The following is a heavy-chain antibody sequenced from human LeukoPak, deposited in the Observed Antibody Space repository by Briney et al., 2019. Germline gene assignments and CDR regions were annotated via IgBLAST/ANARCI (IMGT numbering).Heavy chain of an antibody. Sequence: TSETLSLTCTVSGGSISANNYYWGWIRQPPGKGLEWIGSIYYSGSTYYNPSLKSRVSISVDTFKNQLSLKLTSVTAADTSVFYCARHIRDYGDYPPDSWGQGTLVTVSS. CDR1: GGSISANNYY. V-gene: IGHV4-39*01. CDR2: IYYSGST. J-gene: IGHJ4*02. D-gene: IGHD4-17*01. CDR3: ARHIRDYGDYPPDS.